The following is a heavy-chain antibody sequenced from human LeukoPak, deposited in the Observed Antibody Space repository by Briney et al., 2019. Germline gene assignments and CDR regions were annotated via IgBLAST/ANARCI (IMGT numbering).Heavy chain of an antibody. Sequence: GSLRLSCAASGFTFSDYYWSWIRQPPGKGLEWIGEINHSGSTNYNPSLKSRVTISVDTSKNQFSLKLSSVTAADTAVYYCARGDYYDSSGYYPFDYWGQGTLVTVSS. CDR3: ARGDYYDSSGYYPFDY. CDR1: GFTFSDYY. D-gene: IGHD3-22*01. J-gene: IGHJ4*02. V-gene: IGHV4-34*01. CDR2: INHSGST.